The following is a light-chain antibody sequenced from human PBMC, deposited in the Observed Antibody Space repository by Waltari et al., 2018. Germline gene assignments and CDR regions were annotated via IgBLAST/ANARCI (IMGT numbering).Light chain of an antibody. CDR1: QGISNF. CDR3: QQLDTYPRT. Sequence: IQLTQSPSTLSASVGDRVPITCRASQGISNFLAWYQQKPGKAPEVLIFAASTLRTGVPSRFSGRGSGTDFTLTISSLQPEDFATYFCQQLDTYPRTFGQGTKVEIK. J-gene: IGKJ1*01. CDR2: AAS. V-gene: IGKV1-9*01.